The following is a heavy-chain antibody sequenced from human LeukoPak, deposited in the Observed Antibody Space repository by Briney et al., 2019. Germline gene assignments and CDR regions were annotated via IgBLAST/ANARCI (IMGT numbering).Heavy chain of an antibody. D-gene: IGHD1-14*01. V-gene: IGHV4-59*01. CDR2: IFYSGST. Sequence: PSETLSLTCTVSGGSISSYYWSWIRQPPGKGLEWVGYIFYSGSTNYNPSLKSRVTISVDTSKNQFSLKLSSVTAADTAVYYCARAEGTTNNFDHWGQGALVTVSS. CDR3: ARAEGTTNNFDH. CDR1: GGSISSYY. J-gene: IGHJ4*02.